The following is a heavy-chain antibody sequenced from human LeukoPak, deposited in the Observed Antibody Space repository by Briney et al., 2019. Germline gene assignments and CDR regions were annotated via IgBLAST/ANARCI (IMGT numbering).Heavy chain of an antibody. J-gene: IGHJ4*02. CDR3: ARDDVQLWFDY. D-gene: IGHD5-18*01. V-gene: IGHV1-18*04. Sequence: GAPVKVSCKASGYTFTGYYMHWVRQAPGQGLEWMGWISTYNGNTNYAQNLQGRVTMTTDTSTSTAYMELRSLRSDDTAVYYCARDDVQLWFDYWGQGTLVTVSS. CDR2: ISTYNGNT. CDR1: GYTFTGYY.